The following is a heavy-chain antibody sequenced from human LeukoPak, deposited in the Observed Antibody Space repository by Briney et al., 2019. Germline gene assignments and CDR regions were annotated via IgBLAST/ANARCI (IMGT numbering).Heavy chain of an antibody. J-gene: IGHJ6*03. CDR2: INHSGST. CDR1: GGSFSGYY. CDR3: ARVPSGSYYQYYYYMDV. D-gene: IGHD1-26*01. V-gene: IGHV4-34*01. Sequence: SSETLSLTCAVYGGSFSGYYWSWIRQPPGKGLEWIGEINHSGSTNYNPSLKSRVTISVDTSKNQFSLKLSSVTAADTAVYYCARVPSGSYYQYYYYMDVWGKGTTVTVSS.